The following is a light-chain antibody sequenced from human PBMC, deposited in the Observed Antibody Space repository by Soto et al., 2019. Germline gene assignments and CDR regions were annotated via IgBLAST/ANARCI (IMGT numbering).Light chain of an antibody. CDR2: YDS. J-gene: IGLJ3*02. V-gene: IGLV3-21*01. CDR1: NIGSKS. Sequence: SYELIQPPSVSVAPGKTASVACGGSNIGSKSVHWYQKKSGQAPMLVMYYDSDRPSGIPERFSGSNSGNTATLTISRVEAGDEADYYCQVWDISSGHVVFGGGTKLTVL. CDR3: QVWDISSGHVV.